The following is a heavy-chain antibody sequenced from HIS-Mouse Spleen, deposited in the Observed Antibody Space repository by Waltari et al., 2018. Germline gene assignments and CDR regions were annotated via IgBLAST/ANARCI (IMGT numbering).Heavy chain of an antibody. CDR3: ARSPYYDFWSGYSDNWFDP. Sequence: QVQLQESGPGLVKPSQTLSLTCTVSGGSISSGGYYWSWIRQHPGKGLEGIGYIYYSGTPYTPPSLKSQVTILVDPSKNQFSLKRSSVTAADTAVYYCARSPYYDFWSGYSDNWFDPWGQGTLVTVSS. J-gene: IGHJ5*02. CDR1: GGSISSGGYY. CDR2: IYYSGTP. D-gene: IGHD3-3*01. V-gene: IGHV4-31*01.